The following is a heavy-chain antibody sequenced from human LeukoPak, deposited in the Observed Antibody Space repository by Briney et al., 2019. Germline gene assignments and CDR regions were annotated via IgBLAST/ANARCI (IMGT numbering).Heavy chain of an antibody. CDR2: IYSTGSA. J-gene: IGHJ4*02. CDR3: ATLKKGRYFDSIFDY. D-gene: IGHD3-9*01. CDR1: GDSVSSTTYY. Sequence: PSETLSLTCTVSGDSVSSTTYYWGWIRQPPGKGLEWIGNIYSTGSAYYNPSLKSRVSMSVDTSRKEFSLKMRSVTAADTSVYYCATLKKGRYFDSIFDYWGQGTLVTVSS. V-gene: IGHV4-39*01.